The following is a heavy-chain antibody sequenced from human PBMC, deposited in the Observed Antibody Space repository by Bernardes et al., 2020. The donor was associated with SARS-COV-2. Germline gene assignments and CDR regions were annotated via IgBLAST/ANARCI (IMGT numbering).Heavy chain of an antibody. J-gene: IGHJ5*02. D-gene: IGHD3-10*01. CDR2: INHSGST. V-gene: IGHV4-34*01. CDR1: GGSFSGYY. CDR3: ASSRVLLWFSYNWFDP. Sequence: SETLSLTCAVYGGSFSGYYWSWIRQPPGKGLEWIGEINHSGSTNYNPSLKSRVTISVDTSKNQFSLKLSSVTAADTAVYYCASSRVLLWFSYNWFDPWGQGTLVIVSS.